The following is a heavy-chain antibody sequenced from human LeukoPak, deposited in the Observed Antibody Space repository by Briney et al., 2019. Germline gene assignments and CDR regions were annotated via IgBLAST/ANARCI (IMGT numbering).Heavy chain of an antibody. J-gene: IGHJ4*02. CDR3: ARGRGGYSYGWPDY. Sequence: PGGSLRLSCAASGFTFSSYAMHWVRQAPGKGLEWVAVISYDGSNKYYADSVKGRFTISRDNSKNTLYLQMNSLRAEDTAVYYCARGRGGYSYGWPDYWGQGTLVTVSS. D-gene: IGHD5-18*01. CDR1: GFTFSSYA. CDR2: ISYDGSNK. V-gene: IGHV3-30-3*01.